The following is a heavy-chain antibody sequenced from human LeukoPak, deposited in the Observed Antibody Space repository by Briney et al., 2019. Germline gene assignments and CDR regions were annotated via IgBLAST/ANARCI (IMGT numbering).Heavy chain of an antibody. CDR1: GGSISGYY. V-gene: IGHV4-59*08. Sequence: SETLSLTCTVSGGSISGYYWIWFRQPPGKGLEWIGWIFYSGNTNYNPSLKSRVTISLDTSKTQFSLKLSSVSAADTAVYYCARLSHDGSGYCPDFWGQGTLVIVSS. CDR3: ARLSHDGSGYCPDF. CDR2: IFYSGNT. J-gene: IGHJ4*02. D-gene: IGHD3-22*01.